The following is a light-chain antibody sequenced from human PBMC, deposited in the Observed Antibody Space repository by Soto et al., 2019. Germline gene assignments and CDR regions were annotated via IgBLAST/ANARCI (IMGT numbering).Light chain of an antibody. V-gene: IGKV3-20*01. J-gene: IGKJ1*01. CDR2: GAS. CDR3: QQYGSSPWT. Sequence: ETVLTQSPATLSLSPGERATLSCRASQTIRSNYLAWYRQTPGQAPRLLIYGASNRATGIADRFSGSGSGTDFILIISRLEPEDFALYYCQQYGSSPWTFGQGTKLEIK. CDR1: QTIRSNY.